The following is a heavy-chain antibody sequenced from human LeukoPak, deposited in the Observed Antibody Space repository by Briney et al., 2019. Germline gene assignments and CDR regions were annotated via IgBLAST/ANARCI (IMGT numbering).Heavy chain of an antibody. CDR3: ARDMQRGSYYTEYFQH. D-gene: IGHD1-26*01. V-gene: IGHV4-59*01. Sequence: SETLSLTCTVSGGSISSYYWSWIRQPPGKGLEWIGYIYYSGSTNYNPSLKSRVTISVDTSKNQFSLKLSSVTAADTAVYYCARDMQRGSYYTEYFQHWGQGTLVTVSS. J-gene: IGHJ1*01. CDR2: IYYSGST. CDR1: GGSISSYY.